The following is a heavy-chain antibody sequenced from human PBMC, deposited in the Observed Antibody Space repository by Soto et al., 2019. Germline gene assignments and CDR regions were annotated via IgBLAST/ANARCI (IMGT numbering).Heavy chain of an antibody. D-gene: IGHD6-19*01. V-gene: IGHV3-43D*04. CDR1: GFTFDDYA. CDR2: ISWDGGST. J-gene: IGHJ6*02. CDR3: AKDISTATSMAVAGPSGYYGMDV. Sequence: PGGSLRLSCAASGFTFDDYAMHWVRQAPGKGLEWVSLISWDGGSTYYADSVKGRFTISRDNSKNSLYLQMNSLRAEDTALYYCAKDISTATSMAVAGPSGYYGMDVWGQGTTVTVSS.